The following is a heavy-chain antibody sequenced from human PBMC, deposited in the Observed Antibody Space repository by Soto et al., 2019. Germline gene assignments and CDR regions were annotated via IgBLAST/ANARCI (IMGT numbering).Heavy chain of an antibody. CDR2: IYSGGST. CDR1: GFSVSSNY. D-gene: IGHD2-15*01. J-gene: IGHJ6*02. CDR3: ARDCSGGSCTSGYFNYYGMDV. Sequence: LRLSCAASGFSVSSNYISWVRQAPGKGLEWVSIIYSGGSTYYADSVKGRFTISRDNSKNTVYLQMNSLRAEDTAVYYCARDCSGGSCTSGYFNYYGMDVWGQGTTVTVSS. V-gene: IGHV3-53*01.